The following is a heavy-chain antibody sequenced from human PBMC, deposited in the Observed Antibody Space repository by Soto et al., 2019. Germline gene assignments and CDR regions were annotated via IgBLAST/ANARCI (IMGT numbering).Heavy chain of an antibody. CDR1: GGSFSGYY. J-gene: IGHJ4*02. Sequence: QVQLQQWGAGLLKPSETLSLTCAVYGGSFSGYYWTWIRQPPGTGLEWIGEINHSGSTNYNPSLKSRVTISVDTSKNQFSLKLTSVTAADTAVYYCARDKITGLFDYWGQGTLVTFPS. D-gene: IGHD2-8*02. CDR3: ARDKITGLFDY. CDR2: INHSGST. V-gene: IGHV4-34*01.